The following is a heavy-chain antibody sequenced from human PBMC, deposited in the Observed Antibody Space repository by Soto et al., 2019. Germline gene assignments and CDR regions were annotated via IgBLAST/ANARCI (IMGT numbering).Heavy chain of an antibody. Sequence: SETLSLTCAVSGGSINSRYWWSWVRQSPGKGLEWIGEIYHSGSTNYNPSLKSRVTISVDKSKNQFSLNLSSVTAADTAVYYCARDQNGSGNYYTRHFDYCGQGTLVTVSS. CDR3: ARDQNGSGNYYTRHFDY. J-gene: IGHJ4*02. CDR1: GGSINSRYW. V-gene: IGHV4-4*02. CDR2: IYHSGST. D-gene: IGHD3-10*01.